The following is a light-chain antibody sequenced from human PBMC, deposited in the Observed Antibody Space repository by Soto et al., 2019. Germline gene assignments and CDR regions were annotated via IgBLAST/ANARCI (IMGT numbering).Light chain of an antibody. V-gene: IGKV3D-20*01. CDR3: GQFVCSSPQT. Sequence: GASQSVGDTFLAWDQQKPGLAPRLLIYGVSNRATGIPDRFCVSGSGRDFILTIIRLEPEGFALYFFGQFVCSSPQTFGPGTKVDIK. J-gene: IGKJ1*01. CDR2: GVS. CDR1: QSVGDTF.